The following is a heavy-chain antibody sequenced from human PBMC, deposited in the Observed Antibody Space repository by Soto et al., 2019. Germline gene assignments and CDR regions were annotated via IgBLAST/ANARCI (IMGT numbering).Heavy chain of an antibody. D-gene: IGHD2-21*01. Sequence: LRLSCAASGFTFSNYLMHWVRQVPGKGLVWVSRINTDGSETNYADSVKGRFTASRDNAKNTQYLQMNSLRVEDTALYYCARDGEGYWGQGALVTVSS. CDR2: INTDGSET. V-gene: IGHV3-74*01. CDR1: GFTFSNYL. J-gene: IGHJ4*02. CDR3: ARDGEGY.